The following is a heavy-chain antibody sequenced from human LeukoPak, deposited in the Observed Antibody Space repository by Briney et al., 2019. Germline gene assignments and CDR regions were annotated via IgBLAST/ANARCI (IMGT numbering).Heavy chain of an antibody. Sequence: SETLSLTCAVYGGSFSGYYWSWIRQPPGKGLEWIGEINHSGSTNYNPSLKSRVTISVDTSKNQFSLKLSSVTAADTAVYYCARGSRKLGWFGELSGFGYWGQGTLVTVSS. J-gene: IGHJ4*02. CDR1: GGSFSGYY. V-gene: IGHV4-34*01. D-gene: IGHD3-10*01. CDR2: INHSGST. CDR3: ARGSRKLGWFGELSGFGY.